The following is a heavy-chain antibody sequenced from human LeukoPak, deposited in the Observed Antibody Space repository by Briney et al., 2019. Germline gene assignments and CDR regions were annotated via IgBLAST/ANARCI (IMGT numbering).Heavy chain of an antibody. D-gene: IGHD2-21*02. Sequence: GGSLRLSCAASGFTFTSYSMNWVRQAPGRGLEWVSIIGISDNTYYADSVKGRFTISRDSSKNTLYLQMNSLRAEDTALYYCARKTATQNFDSWGQGTLVTVSS. J-gene: IGHJ4*02. V-gene: IGHV3-23*01. CDR3: ARKTATQNFDS. CDR2: IGISDNT. CDR1: GFTFTSYS.